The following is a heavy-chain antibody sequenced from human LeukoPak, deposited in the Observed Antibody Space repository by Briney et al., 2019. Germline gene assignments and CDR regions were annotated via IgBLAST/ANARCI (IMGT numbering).Heavy chain of an antibody. D-gene: IGHD4-17*01. CDR2: IYYSGST. J-gene: IGHJ3*02. CDR3: AREYDYGDYVAFDI. V-gene: IGHV4-59*01. Sequence: PSETLSLTCTVSGGSISSYYWSWIRQPPGKGLEWIGYIYYSGSTNYNPSLKSRVTISVDTSKNQFSLKLSSVTAADTAVYYCAREYDYGDYVAFDIWGQGTMVTVSS. CDR1: GGSISSYY.